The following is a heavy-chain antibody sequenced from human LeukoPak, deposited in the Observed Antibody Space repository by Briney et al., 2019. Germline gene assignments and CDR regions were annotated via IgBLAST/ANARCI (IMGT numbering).Heavy chain of an antibody. V-gene: IGHV3-21*01. CDR3: ARDNYYDSGGNWFDP. CDR1: GFTFSSYS. CDR2: ISSSSSYI. J-gene: IGHJ5*02. D-gene: IGHD3-10*01. Sequence: GGSLRLSCAASGFTFSSYSMNWVRQAPGKGLEWVSSISSSSSYIYYADSVKGRFTISRDNAKNSLYLQMNSLRAEDTAVYYCARDNYYDSGGNWFDPWGQGTLVTVSS.